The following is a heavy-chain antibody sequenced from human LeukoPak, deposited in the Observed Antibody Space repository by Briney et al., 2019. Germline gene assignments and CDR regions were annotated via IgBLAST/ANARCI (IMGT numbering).Heavy chain of an antibody. CDR1: GGSISSYY. V-gene: IGHV4-59*01. Sequence: SETLSLTCTVSGGSISSYYWSWIRQPPGKGLEWIGYIYYSGSTNYNPSLKSRVTISVDTSKNQFSLKLSSVTAADTAVYYCARASLYYDILTGYSTDALDIWGQGTMVTVSS. D-gene: IGHD3-9*01. CDR2: IYYSGST. J-gene: IGHJ3*02. CDR3: ARASLYYDILTGYSTDALDI.